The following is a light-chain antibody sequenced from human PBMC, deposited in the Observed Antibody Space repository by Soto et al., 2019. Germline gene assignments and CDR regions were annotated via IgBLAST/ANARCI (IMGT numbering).Light chain of an antibody. Sequence: AIRMTQSPSSLSASTGDRVTITCRAGQGISSYLAWYQQKPGKAPNLLIYAASTLQSGVPSRFSGSGSGTDFTLTISCLQSEDFATYYCQQYYSYPRTFCQGTKVEIK. V-gene: IGKV1-8*01. CDR1: QGISSY. J-gene: IGKJ1*01. CDR2: AAS. CDR3: QQYYSYPRT.